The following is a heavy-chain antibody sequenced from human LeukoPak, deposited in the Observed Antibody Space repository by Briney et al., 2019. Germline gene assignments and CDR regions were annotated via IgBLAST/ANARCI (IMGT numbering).Heavy chain of an antibody. Sequence: PGGSLRLSCAASGFTFSSYAMSWVRQAPGKGLEWVSAISGSGGSTYYADSVKGRFTISRDNSKNTLYLQMNSLRAEDTAVYYCAKNSGYDYYYYYYMDVWGKGTTVTVSS. CDR2: ISGSGGST. V-gene: IGHV3-23*01. J-gene: IGHJ6*03. CDR3: AKNSGYDYYYYYYMDV. D-gene: IGHD5-12*01. CDR1: GFTFSSYA.